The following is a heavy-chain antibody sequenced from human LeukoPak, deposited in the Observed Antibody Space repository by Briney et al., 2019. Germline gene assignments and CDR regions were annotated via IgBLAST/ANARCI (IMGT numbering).Heavy chain of an antibody. CDR1: GGSISSSSYY. V-gene: IGHV4-39*01. D-gene: IGHD2-2*02. CDR3: ARIYPGPAIEAFDI. Sequence: SETLSLTCTVSGGSISSSSYYWGWIRQPPGKGLEWIGSIYYSGSTYYNPSLKSRVTISVDTSKNQFSLKLSSVTAADTAVYYCARIYPGPAIEAFDIWGQGTMVTVSS. CDR2: IYYSGST. J-gene: IGHJ3*02.